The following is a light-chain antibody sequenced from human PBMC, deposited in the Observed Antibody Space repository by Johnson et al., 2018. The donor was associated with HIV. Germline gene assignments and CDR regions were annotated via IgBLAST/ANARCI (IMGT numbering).Light chain of an antibody. CDR2: ENN. CDR3: GVWDSSLSAHYV. V-gene: IGLV1-51*02. Sequence: QSILTQPPSVSAAPGQKVTISCSGSSSNIGTNSVSWYQQLPGTAPRLLIYENNKRPSGIPDRFSGSKSGTSATLGITGLQTGDEADYYGGVWDSSLSAHYVFGSGTKIVVL. CDR1: SSNIGTNS. J-gene: IGLJ1*01.